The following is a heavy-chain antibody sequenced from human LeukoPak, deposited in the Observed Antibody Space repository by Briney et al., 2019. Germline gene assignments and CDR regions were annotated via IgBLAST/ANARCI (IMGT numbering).Heavy chain of an antibody. V-gene: IGHV3-23*01. CDR2: ITANGDRT. D-gene: IGHD3-3*01. J-gene: IGHJ4*02. Sequence: GGSLRLSCVGSGFIFRSYAVTWVRQAPGKGLEWVSSITANGDRTSYVDSVKGWFTISRDNSKNTLYLQMSSLRAEDTAVYYCATFGVIVRNNYLDYWGQGALVAVSS. CDR1: GFIFRSYA. CDR3: ATFGVIVRNNYLDY.